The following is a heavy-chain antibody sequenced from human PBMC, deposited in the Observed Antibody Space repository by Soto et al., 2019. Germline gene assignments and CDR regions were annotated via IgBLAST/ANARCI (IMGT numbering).Heavy chain of an antibody. CDR3: ARDVAPGDSTLYLDAFDI. V-gene: IGHV3-7*05. J-gene: IGHJ3*02. Sequence: EVQLVESGGGLVRPGESLRLTCVASGFSLSNYWMTWVRQVPGKGLEWVANVKRDESRKSYLDSVRGRFTVSRDNARNTLYQQMDSLRAEDTALYYCARDVAPGDSTLYLDAFDIWGQGTMVTVSS. CDR2: VKRDESRK. D-gene: IGHD5-18*01. CDR1: GFSLSNYW.